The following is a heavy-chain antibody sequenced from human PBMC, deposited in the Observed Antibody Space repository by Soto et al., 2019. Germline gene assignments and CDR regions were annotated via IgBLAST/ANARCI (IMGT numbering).Heavy chain of an antibody. CDR3: ASWAGDT. J-gene: IGHJ5*02. Sequence: QVQLQESGPGLVKPSGTLSLTCAVSGASVGTSNWWSWVRQPPGKGLEWIGEIYHSGRTSYNPSRKTRATISADKSKDHASLHLTSVTAADTAVYYCASWAGDTWGQGILVTVSS. CDR1: GASVGTSNW. D-gene: IGHD3-10*01. V-gene: IGHV4-4*02. CDR2: IYHSGRT.